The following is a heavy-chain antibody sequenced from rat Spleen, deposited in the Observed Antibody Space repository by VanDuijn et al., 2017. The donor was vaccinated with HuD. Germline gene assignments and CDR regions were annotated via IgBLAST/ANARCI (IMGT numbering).Heavy chain of an antibody. D-gene: IGHD4-1*01. CDR1: EFPLNSNG. CDR3: TREGFSVTFFDY. J-gene: IGHJ2*01. CDR2: ISSGGST. V-gene: IGHV2S12*01. Sequence: QVQLTESGPGLVQPSQTLSPTCTVSEFPLNSNGVRWVRQPPGKGLEWIAAISSGGSTYYNSTLKSRLSISRDTSKSQVFLKMNSLQTEDTAIYFCTREGFSVTFFDYWGQGVLVTVSS.